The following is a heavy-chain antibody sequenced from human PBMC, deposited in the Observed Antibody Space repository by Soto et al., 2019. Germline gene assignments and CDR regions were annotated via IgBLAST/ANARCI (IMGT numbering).Heavy chain of an antibody. V-gene: IGHV4-30-4*01. Sequence: SATLSLTCTVSGGSISGGDYCWSCIRQPPGKGLEWIGYIYYSGSTYYNPSLKSRVTISVDTSKNQFSLKLSSVTAADTAVYYCARVYGGIVDYWGQGTLVTVSS. D-gene: IGHD4-17*01. CDR1: GGSISGGDYC. CDR3: ARVYGGIVDY. J-gene: IGHJ4*02. CDR2: IYYSGST.